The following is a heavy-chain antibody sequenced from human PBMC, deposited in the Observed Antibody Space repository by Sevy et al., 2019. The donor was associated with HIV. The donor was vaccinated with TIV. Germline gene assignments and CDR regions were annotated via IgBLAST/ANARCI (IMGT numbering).Heavy chain of an antibody. V-gene: IGHV3-23*01. J-gene: IGHJ2*01. Sequence: GGSLRLSCAASGFTFSSYAMSWVRQAPGKGLEWVSAISGSGGSTYDADSVKGRFTISRDNSKNTLYLQMNSMRAEDKAVYYSAKDLGLSRGATDRYFDLWGRGTLVTVSS. D-gene: IGHD3-16*01. CDR2: ISGSGGST. CDR1: GFTFSSYA. CDR3: AKDLGLSRGATDRYFDL.